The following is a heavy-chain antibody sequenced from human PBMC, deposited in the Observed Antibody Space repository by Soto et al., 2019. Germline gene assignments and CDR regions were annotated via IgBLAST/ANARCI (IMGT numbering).Heavy chain of an antibody. CDR2: ISSSSSYI. J-gene: IGHJ4*02. CDR1: GFTFSSYG. V-gene: IGHV3-21*01. D-gene: IGHD3-16*02. Sequence: PGGSQRLSCAASGFTFSSYGMNWVRQAPGKGLEWVSSISSSSSYIYYADSVKGRFTISRDNAKNSLYLQMNSLRAEDTAVYYCARDTAYYDYVWGSYRYTGGIDYWGQGTLVTVSS. CDR3: ARDTAYYDYVWGSYRYTGGIDY.